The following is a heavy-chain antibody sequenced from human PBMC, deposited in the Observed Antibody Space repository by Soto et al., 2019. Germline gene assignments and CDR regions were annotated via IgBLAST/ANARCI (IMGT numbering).Heavy chain of an antibody. V-gene: IGHV3-30*18. CDR3: AKEVWELILDY. CDR1: GFTFSSYG. CDR2: ISYDGSNK. J-gene: IGHJ4*02. D-gene: IGHD1-26*01. Sequence: GGSLRLSCAASGFTFSSYGMHWVRQAPGKGLEWVAVISYDGSNKYYADSVKGRFTISRDNSKNTLYLQMNSLRAEDTAVYYCAKEVWELILDYWGQGTLVTVSS.